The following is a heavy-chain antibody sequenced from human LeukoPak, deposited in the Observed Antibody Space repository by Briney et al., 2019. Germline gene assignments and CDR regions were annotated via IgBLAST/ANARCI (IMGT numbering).Heavy chain of an antibody. Sequence: LTPHRANTGVTGSGVCLSCLRQAQKKGLEWVANIKQDGGEKYYVDSVKGRFTISRDNAKNSLYLQMNSLRAEDTAVYYCARDRGFGQADVWGKGTTVTVSS. D-gene: IGHD3-10*01. CDR1: GVTGSGVC. CDR2: IKQDGGEK. CDR3: ARDRGFGQADV. J-gene: IGHJ6*04. V-gene: IGHV3-7*01.